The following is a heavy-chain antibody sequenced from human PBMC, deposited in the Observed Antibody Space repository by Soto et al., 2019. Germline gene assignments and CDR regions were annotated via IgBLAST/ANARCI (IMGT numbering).Heavy chain of an antibody. CDR1: GGSLSSGDYY. J-gene: IGHJ5*02. D-gene: IGHD2-21*01. CDR3: ARGDWADKARFDP. V-gene: IGHV4-31*03. CDR2: ITYSGST. Sequence: PSETLSLTCIVSGGSLSSGDYYWSWLRQHTGKGLEWIGYITYSGSTYYNPSLKSRVTISIDTSNNQFSLKLNSVTAADTAVYYCARGDWADKARFDPWGQGTLVTVSS.